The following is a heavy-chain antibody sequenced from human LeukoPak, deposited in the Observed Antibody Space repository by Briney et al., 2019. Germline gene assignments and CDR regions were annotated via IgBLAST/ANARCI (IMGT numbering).Heavy chain of an antibody. CDR2: INPNSGGT. V-gene: IGHV1-2*02. J-gene: IGHJ6*02. D-gene: IGHD1-1*01. CDR3: ARGTRQQPPGGMDV. Sequence: ASVKVSCKASGYTFTGYYIHWVRQAPGQGLEWMGWINPNSGGTTYAQKFQGRVTMTRDTSISTAYMELNWLKSDDTAVHYCARGTRQQPPGGMDVWGQGTTVTVSS. CDR1: GYTFTGYY.